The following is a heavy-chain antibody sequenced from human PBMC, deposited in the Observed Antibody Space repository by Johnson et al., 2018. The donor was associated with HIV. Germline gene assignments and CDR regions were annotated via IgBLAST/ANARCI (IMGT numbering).Heavy chain of an antibody. D-gene: IGHD3-3*01. J-gene: IGHJ3*02. CDR1: GFTFSNYG. Sequence: QVQLVESGGGVVQSGGSLRLSCAASGFTFSNYGMHWVRQAPGKGLEWVAFIPYDGSNKYDADSVKGRFTISRYNSKNTLYLQMNSLKTEDTAVYYCTTILQFLELSIPDAFDIWGQGTMVTVSS. CDR3: TTILQFLELSIPDAFDI. V-gene: IGHV3-30*02. CDR2: IPYDGSNK.